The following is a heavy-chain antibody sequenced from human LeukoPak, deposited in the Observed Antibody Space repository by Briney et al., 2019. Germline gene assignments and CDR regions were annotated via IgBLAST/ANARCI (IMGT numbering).Heavy chain of an antibody. V-gene: IGHV4-34*01. J-gene: IGHJ4*02. CDR3: ARIQYYDDGGYWNLDY. CDR2: LNHVGRT. Sequence: SETLSLTCRVYGESFSDYYCAWLRQPPGKGLEWIGELNHVGRTNYNPSLKNRVSISGDTSKNQFSLKLSSVTAADTAVYYCARIQYYDDGGYWNLDYWGEGTLVTVSS. D-gene: IGHD3-22*01. CDR1: GESFSDYY.